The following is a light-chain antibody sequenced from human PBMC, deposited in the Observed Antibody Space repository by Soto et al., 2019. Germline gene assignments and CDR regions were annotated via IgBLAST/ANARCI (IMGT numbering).Light chain of an antibody. CDR3: QQYDNLPRA. Sequence: DIQMTQSPSSLSASVGDRVTITCQASQDINNYLNWYQQKPGKAPKLLIYDASNLETGVPSRFSGSGSGTDFTFTISSLQPEDIATYYCQQYDNLPRAFGGGTKVEIK. V-gene: IGKV1-33*01. J-gene: IGKJ4*01. CDR2: DAS. CDR1: QDINNY.